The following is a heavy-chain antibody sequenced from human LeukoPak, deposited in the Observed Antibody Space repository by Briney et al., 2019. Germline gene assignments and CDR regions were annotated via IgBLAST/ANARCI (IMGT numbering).Heavy chain of an antibody. CDR3: XXXLWAGSYHYYGLDV. Sequence: PSETLSLTCTVSGGSISSSSYYWAWIRQPPGKGLEWIGNIYYSGSSSYNPSLKSRVTIYVDTSMNQFSLRVDSVTAADTAVYYXXXXLWAGSYHYYGLDVWGQGTTVTVSS. V-gene: IGHV4-39*01. CDR1: GGSISSSSYY. D-gene: IGHD3-10*01. CDR2: IYYSGSS. J-gene: IGHJ6*02.